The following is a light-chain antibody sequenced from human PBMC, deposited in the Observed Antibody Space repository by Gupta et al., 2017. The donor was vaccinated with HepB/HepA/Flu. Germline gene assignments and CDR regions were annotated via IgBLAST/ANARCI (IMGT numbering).Light chain of an antibody. CDR1: SLRSYY. V-gene: IGLV3-19*01. CDR2: GKN. J-gene: IGLJ1*01. Sequence: SSELTQSPAVSVALGQTVRITCQGDSLRSYYASWYQQKPGQAPVLVIYGKNNRPSGIPERFSGSSSGNTASLTITGAQAEDEADYYCNSRDSSGNHLVFGTGTKVTVL. CDR3: NSRDSSGNHLV.